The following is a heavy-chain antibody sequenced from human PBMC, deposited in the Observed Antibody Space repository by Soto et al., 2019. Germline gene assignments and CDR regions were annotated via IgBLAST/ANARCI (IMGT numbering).Heavy chain of an antibody. Sequence: QVHLVEFGGGLVKPGGSLRLSCAASGFTFSDYYMNWIRQAPGKGLEWVSHISGSGTTTYYADSVKGRFTISRDNAENSLFLQMNSLRAEDTAVYYCARAPRSNWDGGEFDYWGQGTRVTVSS. V-gene: IGHV3-11*01. CDR2: ISGSGTTT. J-gene: IGHJ4*02. CDR1: GFTFSDYY. D-gene: IGHD1-1*01. CDR3: ARAPRSNWDGGEFDY.